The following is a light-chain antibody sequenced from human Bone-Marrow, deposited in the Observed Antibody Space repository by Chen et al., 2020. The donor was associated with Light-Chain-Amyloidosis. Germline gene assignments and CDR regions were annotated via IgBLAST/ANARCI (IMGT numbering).Light chain of an antibody. V-gene: IGLV3-21*02. Sequence: SYLLTQPSSVSVAPGQTATIACGGNNIGSTSVHWYQQTPGQAPLLVVYDDSDRPPGIPERLSGSNSGNTATLTISRVEAGDEADYYCQVWDRSSDRPVFGGGTKLTVL. CDR3: QVWDRSSDRPV. J-gene: IGLJ3*02. CDR2: DDS. CDR1: NIGSTS.